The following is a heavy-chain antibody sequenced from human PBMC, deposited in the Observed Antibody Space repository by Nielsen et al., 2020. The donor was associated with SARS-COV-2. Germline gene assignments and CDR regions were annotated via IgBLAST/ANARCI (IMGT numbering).Heavy chain of an antibody. CDR2: ISYDGSNK. J-gene: IGHJ4*02. Sequence: GESLKISCAASGFTFSSYGMHWVRQAPGKGLEWVAVISYDGSNKYYADSVKGRFTISRDNSKNTLYLQMNSLRAEDTAVYYCAREAYSGSYWGQGTLVTVSS. V-gene: IGHV3-30*03. CDR3: AREAYSGSY. CDR1: GFTFSSYG. D-gene: IGHD1-26*01.